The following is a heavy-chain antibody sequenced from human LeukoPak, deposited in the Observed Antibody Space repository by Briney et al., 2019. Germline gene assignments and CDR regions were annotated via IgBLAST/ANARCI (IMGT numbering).Heavy chain of an antibody. CDR2: ISGSGGST. CDR3: AKDPIAAGGTDYFDY. D-gene: IGHD6-13*01. J-gene: IGHJ4*02. V-gene: IGHV3-23*01. CDR1: GFTFSSYA. Sequence: GGSLRLSCAASGFTFSSYAMSWVRQAPGKGLEWVSAISGSGGSTYYADSVKGRFTISRDNSKNTLYLQMNSLRAEDTAVYYCAKDPIAAGGTDYFDYWGQGTLVTVSS.